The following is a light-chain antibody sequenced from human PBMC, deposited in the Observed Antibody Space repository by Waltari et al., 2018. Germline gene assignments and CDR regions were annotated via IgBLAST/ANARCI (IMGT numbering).Light chain of an antibody. CDR1: SSNIGSNY. J-gene: IGLJ3*02. V-gene: IGLV1-47*01. Sequence: QSVLTQPPSASGTPGQKVTISCNGSSSNIGSNYVYWYQQLPGTAPKLLIFKNNQRPSAVPDRFSDSKSGTSASLAINGLRSEDEADYYCAAWDDSLSGLVLGAGTKVTVL. CDR3: AAWDDSLSGLV. CDR2: KNN.